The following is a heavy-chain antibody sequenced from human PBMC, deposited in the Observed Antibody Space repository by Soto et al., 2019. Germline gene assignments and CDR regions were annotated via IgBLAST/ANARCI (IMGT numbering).Heavy chain of an antibody. Sequence: QVQLQESGPGLVKPSETLSLTCTVSGGSISSYYWSWVRQPPGKGLEWIGYIYYSGSTNYNPALKSGVTISVDTSKNQFSLKLSAVTAADTAVYYCARDGGSSWYCGMDVWGQGTTVTVSS. V-gene: IGHV4-59*01. CDR3: ARDGGSSWYCGMDV. D-gene: IGHD6-13*01. J-gene: IGHJ6*02. CDR1: GGSISSYY. CDR2: IYYSGST.